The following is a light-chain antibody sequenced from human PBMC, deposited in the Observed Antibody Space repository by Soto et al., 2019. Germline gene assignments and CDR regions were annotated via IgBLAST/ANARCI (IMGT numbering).Light chain of an antibody. J-gene: IGKJ1*01. Sequence: EIVLTQSPGTLSLSPGERATLSCRASQSVSSSYLAWYQQKPGQAPRLLIYGASTRAIGIPDRFSGSGSGTDFTLTISRLEPEDFAVYYCHQYNQWPLWTFGQGTKVEI. CDR2: GAS. V-gene: IGKV3-20*01. CDR1: QSVSSSY. CDR3: HQYNQWPLWT.